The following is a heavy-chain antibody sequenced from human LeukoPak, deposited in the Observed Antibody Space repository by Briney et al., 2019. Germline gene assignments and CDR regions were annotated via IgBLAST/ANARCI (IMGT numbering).Heavy chain of an antibody. J-gene: IGHJ5*02. V-gene: IGHV1-2*02. CDR2: INPNSGGT. D-gene: IGHD6-13*01. CDR3: ARDFKVAAAGTKGNWFDP. Sequence: ASVKVSCKASGYTFTSYAIHWVRQAPGHGLEWVGWINPNSGGTNYAQKFQGRVTMTRDTSISTAYMELSRLRSDDTAVYYCARDFKVAAAGTKGNWFDPWGQGSLVTVSS. CDR1: GYTFTSYA.